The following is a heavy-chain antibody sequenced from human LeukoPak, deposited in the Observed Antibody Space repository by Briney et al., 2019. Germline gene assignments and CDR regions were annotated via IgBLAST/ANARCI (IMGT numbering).Heavy chain of an antibody. CDR1: GGTFSSYA. CDR2: IIPILGIA. V-gene: IGHV1-69*04. CDR3: ARNKGMYYYDREAFDY. Sequence: SVKVSCKASGGTFSSYAISWVRQAPGQGPEWMGRIIPILGIANYAQKFQGRVTITADKSTSTAYMELSSLRSEDTAVYYCARNKGMYYYDREAFDYWGQGTLVTVSS. J-gene: IGHJ4*02. D-gene: IGHD3-22*01.